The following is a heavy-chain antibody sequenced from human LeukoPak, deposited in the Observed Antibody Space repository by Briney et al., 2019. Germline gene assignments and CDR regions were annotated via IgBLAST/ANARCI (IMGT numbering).Heavy chain of an antibody. CDR2: ITWKSHRT. CDR3: ASEVGYRSLGY. CDR1: GFTFDDNT. V-gene: IGHV3-43*01. J-gene: IGHJ4*02. D-gene: IGHD3-3*01. Sequence: GGSLILSCAASGFTFDDNTMHWVRQTPGRGLEWVSFITWKSHRTHYADSVRGRFTVSRDNSKDSMHLEMNSLKTEDTGLYHCASEVGYRSLGYLGQGTLVTVSS.